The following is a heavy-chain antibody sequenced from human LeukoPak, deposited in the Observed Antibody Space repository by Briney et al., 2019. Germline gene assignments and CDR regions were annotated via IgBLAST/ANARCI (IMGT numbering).Heavy chain of an antibody. CDR3: ARGLIPRSLIDY. J-gene: IGHJ4*02. CDR2: INHSGST. D-gene: IGHD3-16*01. CDR1: GGSFSGYY. Sequence: PSETLSLTCAVYGGSFSGYYWSWIRQPPGKGLEWIGEINHSGSTNYNPSLKSRVTISVDTSKNQFSLKLSSVTAADTAVYYCARGLIPRSLIDYWGQGTLVTVSS. V-gene: IGHV4-34*01.